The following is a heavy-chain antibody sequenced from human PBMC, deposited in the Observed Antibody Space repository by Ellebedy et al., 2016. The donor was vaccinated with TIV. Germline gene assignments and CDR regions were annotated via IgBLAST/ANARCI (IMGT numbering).Heavy chain of an antibody. J-gene: IGHJ4*02. CDR3: ARDWNSIAD. CDR2: ISVDGRST. D-gene: IGHD1-7*01. CDR1: AFTFSYYG. V-gene: IGHV3-74*01. Sequence: GGSLRLXXAASAFTFSYYGMHWVRQAPGEGLVWVSRISVDGRSTTYAESVKGRFTFSRDNAKNTLYLQMDSLRAEDTAVYYCARDWNSIADWGQGTLVTVSS.